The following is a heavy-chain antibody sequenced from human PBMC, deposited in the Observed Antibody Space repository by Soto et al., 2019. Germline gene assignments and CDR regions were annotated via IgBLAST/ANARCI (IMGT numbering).Heavy chain of an antibody. CDR2: INPNSGGT. CDR3: ARGLGIAVAGTSANHTPSFDY. J-gene: IGHJ4*02. V-gene: IGHV1-2*04. CDR1: GYTFTGYY. Sequence: ASVKVSCKASGYTFTGYYMHWVRQAPGQGLEWMGWINPNSGGTNYAQKFQGWVTMTRDTSISTAYMELSRLRSDDTAVYYCARGLGIAVAGTSANHTPSFDYWGQGTLVTVSS. D-gene: IGHD6-19*01.